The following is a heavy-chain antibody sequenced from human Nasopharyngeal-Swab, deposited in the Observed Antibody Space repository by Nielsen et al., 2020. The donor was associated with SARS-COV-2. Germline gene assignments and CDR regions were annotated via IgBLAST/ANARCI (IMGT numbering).Heavy chain of an antibody. CDR3: ASACSSTSCSYYYYGMDV. CDR2: MNPNSGNT. V-gene: IGHV1-8*01. J-gene: IGHJ6*02. D-gene: IGHD2-2*01. CDR1: GYTFTSYD. Sequence: ASVKVPCKASGYTFTSYDINWVRQATGQGLEWMGWMNPNSGNTGYAQKFQGRVTITRNTSISTAYMELSSLRSEDTAVYYCASACSSTSCSYYYYGMDVWGQGTTVTVSS.